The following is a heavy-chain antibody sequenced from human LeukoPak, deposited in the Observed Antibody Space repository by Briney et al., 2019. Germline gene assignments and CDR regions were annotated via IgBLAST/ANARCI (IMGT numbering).Heavy chain of an antibody. V-gene: IGHV4-59*01. CDR1: GGSISSYY. D-gene: IGHD1-14*01. Sequence: SETLSLTCTVSGGSISSYYWSWIRQPPGKGLEWIGYIYYSGSTNYNPSLKSQVTISVDTSKNQFSLKLSSVTAADTAVYYCARVKPGHSFDYWGQGTLVTVSS. CDR3: ARVKPGHSFDY. CDR2: IYYSGST. J-gene: IGHJ4*02.